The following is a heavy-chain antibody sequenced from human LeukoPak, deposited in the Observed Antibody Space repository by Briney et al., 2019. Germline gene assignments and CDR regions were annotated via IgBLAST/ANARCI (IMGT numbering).Heavy chain of an antibody. Sequence: GGSLRLSCAASGFTFTNNALSWFRQAPGKGLEWVSDIRGGGDTYYAESVKGRFTISRDNSKNTLYLQMNSLRTEDTALYYASGHGSNSYWGQGTLVTVSS. CDR3: SGHGSNSY. V-gene: IGHV3-23*01. CDR2: IRGGGDT. J-gene: IGHJ4*02. CDR1: GFTFTNNA. D-gene: IGHD6-13*01.